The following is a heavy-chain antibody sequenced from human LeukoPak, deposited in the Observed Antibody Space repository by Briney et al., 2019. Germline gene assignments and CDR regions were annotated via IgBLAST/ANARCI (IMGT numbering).Heavy chain of an antibody. V-gene: IGHV4-31*03. Sequence: SETLSLTCTVSGGSISSGGYYWSWIRRHPGKGLEWSGYIYYSGSTYYNPSLKSRVTISVDTCKNQFSLKLSSVTAADTAVYYCATEIVRYCSSTSCYPGYGMDVWGQGTTVTVSS. CDR2: IYYSGST. CDR1: GGSISSGGYY. CDR3: ATEIVRYCSSTSCYPGYGMDV. D-gene: IGHD2-2*01. J-gene: IGHJ6*02.